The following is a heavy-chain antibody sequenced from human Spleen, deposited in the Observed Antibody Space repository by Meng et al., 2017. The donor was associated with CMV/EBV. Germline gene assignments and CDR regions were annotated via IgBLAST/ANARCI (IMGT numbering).Heavy chain of an antibody. CDR3: ARGRGITIFGVVPPSGFDP. D-gene: IGHD3-3*01. J-gene: IGHJ5*02. CDR1: GFTFSNAW. Sequence: GESLKISCAASGFTFSNAWTSWVRQAPGKGLEWVSRINSDGSSTSYADSVKGRFTISRDNAKNTLYLQMNSLRAEDTAVYYCARGRGITIFGVVPPSGFDPWGQGTLVTVSS. CDR2: INSDGSST. V-gene: IGHV3-74*01.